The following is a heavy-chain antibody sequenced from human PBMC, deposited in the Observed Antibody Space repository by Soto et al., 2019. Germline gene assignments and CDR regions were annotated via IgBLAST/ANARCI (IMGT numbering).Heavy chain of an antibody. V-gene: IGHV3-23*01. Sequence: GGSLRLSCAASGFTFSRYAMSWVRQAPGKGLEWVSAISGSGGSTYYADSVKGRFTISKDNSKNTLYLQMNSLRAEDTAVYYCAGSGNSYGQDDYWGQGTLVTVSS. D-gene: IGHD5-18*01. CDR3: AGSGNSYGQDDY. CDR1: GFTFSRYA. J-gene: IGHJ4*02. CDR2: ISGSGGST.